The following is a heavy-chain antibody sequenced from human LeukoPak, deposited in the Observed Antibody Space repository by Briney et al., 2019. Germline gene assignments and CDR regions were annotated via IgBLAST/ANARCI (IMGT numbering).Heavy chain of an antibody. V-gene: IGHV3-7*01. Sequence: GGSLRLSCAASGFTFSNYWMTWVRQAPGKGLEWVANIKQDGTEKYYVDSVKGRFTTSRDNAENSLYLQMDSLRAEDTAVYYCTRDTGCPGGTCYSFYDYWGQGTLVTVSS. CDR1: GFTFSNYW. J-gene: IGHJ4*02. D-gene: IGHD2-15*01. CDR3: TRDTGCPGGTCYSFYDY. CDR2: IKQDGTEK.